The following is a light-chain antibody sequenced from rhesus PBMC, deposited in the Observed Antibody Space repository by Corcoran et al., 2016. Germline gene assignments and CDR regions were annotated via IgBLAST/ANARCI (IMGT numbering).Light chain of an antibody. CDR3: QSYDSSLTAYI. J-gene: IGLJ1*01. CDR2: DNN. Sequence: QSVLTQPPSVSGAPGQKVTISCTGSSSNIGGYDVHWYQQLPGTAPKLLIYDNNKRPSGISDRFSGSKSGTSASLAITGLQTEDEADYYCQSYDSSLTAYIFGAGTRLTVL. V-gene: IGLV1-64*01. CDR1: SSNIGGYD.